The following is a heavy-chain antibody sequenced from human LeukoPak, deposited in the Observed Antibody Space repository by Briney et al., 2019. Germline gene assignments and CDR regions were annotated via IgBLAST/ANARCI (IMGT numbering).Heavy chain of an antibody. V-gene: IGHV1-18*01. Sequence: ASVKVSCKASGYTFTSYGISWLRQAPGQGLEWMGWISTYNGHTDYAQKLQGRVTMTTDTSTSTAYMELRNLRSDDTAVYYCARGGRWELPRPYAFDIWGQGTMVTVSS. J-gene: IGHJ3*02. CDR2: ISTYNGHT. CDR1: GYTFTSYG. D-gene: IGHD1-26*01. CDR3: ARGGRWELPRPYAFDI.